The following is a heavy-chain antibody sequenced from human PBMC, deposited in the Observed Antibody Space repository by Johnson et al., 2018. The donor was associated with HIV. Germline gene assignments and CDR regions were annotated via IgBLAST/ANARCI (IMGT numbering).Heavy chain of an antibody. D-gene: IGHD6-13*01. CDR3: ARDHSSSWTPGDAFDI. Sequence: VLLVESGGGVVQPGRSLRLSCAASGFTVSSNYMSWVRQAPGKGLEWVSVIYSGVSTYYADSVKGRFTISRDNSKNTLYLQMNSLRAEDTAVYYCARDHSSSWTPGDAFDIWGQGTMVTVSS. CDR1: GFTVSSNY. J-gene: IGHJ3*02. CDR2: IYSGVST. V-gene: IGHV3-66*02.